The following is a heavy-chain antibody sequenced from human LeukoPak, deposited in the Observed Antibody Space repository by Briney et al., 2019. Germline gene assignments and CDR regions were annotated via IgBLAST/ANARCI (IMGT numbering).Heavy chain of an antibody. CDR2: ISADNGNT. D-gene: IGHD3-16*02. J-gene: IGHJ3*02. CDR1: GYTFTSYA. CDR3: AGTLMITLGGVIVDDAFDI. Sequence: SVKVSCKASGYTFTSYAISWVRQAPGQGLEWMGWISADNGNTDYAQRFQGRVTMTTDTSTSTAYMELRSLRSDDTAVYYCAGTLMITLGGVIVDDAFDIWGQGTMVTVSS. V-gene: IGHV1-18*01.